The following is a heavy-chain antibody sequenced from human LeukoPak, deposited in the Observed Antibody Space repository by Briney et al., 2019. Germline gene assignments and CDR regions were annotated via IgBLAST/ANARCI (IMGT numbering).Heavy chain of an antibody. V-gene: IGHV3-20*04. J-gene: IGHJ4*02. D-gene: IGHD4-17*01. CDR2: INWNGGST. Sequence: GGSLRLSCAASGFTFDDYGMSWVRQAPGKGLEWVSGINWNGGSTGYADSVKGRFTISRDNAKNSLYLQMNSLRAEDTALYYCARGHDYGDYVGVSDYWGQGTLVTVSS. CDR3: ARGHDYGDYVGVSDY. CDR1: GFTFDDYG.